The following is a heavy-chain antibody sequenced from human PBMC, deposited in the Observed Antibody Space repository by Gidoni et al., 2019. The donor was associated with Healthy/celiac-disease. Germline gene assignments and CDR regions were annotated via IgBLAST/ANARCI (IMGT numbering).Heavy chain of an antibody. J-gene: IGHJ2*01. V-gene: IGHV1-18*01. Sequence: QVQLVQSGAEVKKPGASVKVSCRASGYPFTSYGISWVRQAPGQGLEWMGWISAYNGNTNYAQKLQGRVTMTTDTSTSTAYMELRSLRSDDTAVYYCARDSRVGATSTAIVHWYFDLWGRGTLVTVSS. CDR2: ISAYNGNT. CDR1: GYPFTSYG. CDR3: ARDSRVGATSTAIVHWYFDL. D-gene: IGHD1-26*01.